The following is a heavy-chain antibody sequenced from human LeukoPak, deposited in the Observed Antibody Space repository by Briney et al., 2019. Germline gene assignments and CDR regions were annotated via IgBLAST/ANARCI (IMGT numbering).Heavy chain of an antibody. CDR2: ISGSGGNT. J-gene: IGHJ3*02. D-gene: IGHD7-27*01. CDR3: AKAFWAANDAFDI. Sequence: GGSLRLSCAASGFTFSSNAMRWVRQAPGKGLEWVSGISGSGGNTYDADSVKGRFTISRDNSKNTLYLQMNSLRADDTAVYYCAKAFWAANDAFDIWGQGTMVTVSS. V-gene: IGHV3-23*01. CDR1: GFTFSSNA.